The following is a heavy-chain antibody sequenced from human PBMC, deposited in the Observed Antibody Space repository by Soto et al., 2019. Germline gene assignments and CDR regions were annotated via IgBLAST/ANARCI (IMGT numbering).Heavy chain of an antibody. CDR3: ARDQEGSGSHWLGYKYYAMDV. CDR2: ISSVGTTT. Sequence: PGGSLRLSCGASGFSIADSYMGRIRQASGKGLEWVSHISSVGTTTYYADSVKCRLSISMDNAKNSLYLQMISLRAEDTAVYYCARDQEGSGSHWLGYKYYAMDVGGQGTTVTVSS. J-gene: IGHJ6*02. CDR1: GFSIADSY. D-gene: IGHD3-10*01. V-gene: IGHV3-11*01.